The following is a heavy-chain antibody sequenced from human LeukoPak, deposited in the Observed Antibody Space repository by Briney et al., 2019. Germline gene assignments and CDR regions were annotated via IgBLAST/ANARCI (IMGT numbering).Heavy chain of an antibody. V-gene: IGHV4-61*01. J-gene: IGHJ4*02. CDR1: GASVSSGRHY. Sequence: PSETLSLTCTVSGASVSSGRHYWSWIRQPPGKGLEWIGHFYDGENTHYNPSFKSRVTLSLDTPENQFYLKFSSVTAADTAVYYCARGRGFGYGVDFWGQGTLVTVST. CDR2: FYDGENT. CDR3: ARGRGFGYGVDF. D-gene: IGHD4/OR15-4a*01.